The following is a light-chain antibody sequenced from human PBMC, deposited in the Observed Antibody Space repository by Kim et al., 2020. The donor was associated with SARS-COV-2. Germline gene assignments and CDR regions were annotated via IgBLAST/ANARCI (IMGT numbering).Light chain of an antibody. CDR2: WAS. CDR1: QSVLYSSTNKNY. V-gene: IGKV4-1*01. J-gene: IGKJ1*01. CDR3: QQYYSTPQT. Sequence: ATINCKSSQSVLYSSTNKNYLAWYQQKPGQPPKLLIYWASTRESGVPDRFSGSGSGTDFTLTISSLQAEDVAVYYCQQYYSTPQTFGQGTKVEIK.